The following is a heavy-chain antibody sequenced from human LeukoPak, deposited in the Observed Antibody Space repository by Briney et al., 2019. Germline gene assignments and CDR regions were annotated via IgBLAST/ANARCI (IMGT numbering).Heavy chain of an antibody. CDR3: STGSGHAFDI. Sequence: PGGSLRLSCAASGFTVGNNYMNWVRQAPGKGLEWVSLIFSHGETSYADSVKGRFTISRDNAKNTLYVQMNSLRAEDTAVYYCSTGSGHAFDIWGRGTMVTVSS. CDR1: GFTVGNNY. D-gene: IGHD3-10*01. J-gene: IGHJ3*02. CDR2: IFSHGET. V-gene: IGHV3-66*01.